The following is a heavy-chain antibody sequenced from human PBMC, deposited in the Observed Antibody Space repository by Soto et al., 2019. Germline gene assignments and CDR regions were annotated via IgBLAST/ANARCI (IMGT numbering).Heavy chain of an antibody. Sequence: ASVKVSCKASGYSFSSYSMHWVRQAPGQRLEWMGWVNTGNGNTKYSQKFQGRVTITRDTSASTAYMELSSLRSEDTAVYYCARDLWGMDVWGQGTTVTV. CDR1: GYSFSSYS. V-gene: IGHV1-3*04. D-gene: IGHD3-10*01. J-gene: IGHJ6*02. CDR2: VNTGNGNT. CDR3: ARDLWGMDV.